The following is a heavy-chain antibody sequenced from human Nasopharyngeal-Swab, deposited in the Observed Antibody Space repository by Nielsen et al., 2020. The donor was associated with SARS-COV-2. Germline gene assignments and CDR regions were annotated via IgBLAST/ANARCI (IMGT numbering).Heavy chain of an antibody. V-gene: IGHV4-31*02. CDR2: IYYSGST. D-gene: IGHD2-2*01. CDR3: ARYCSSTSADFDY. J-gene: IGHJ4*02. Sequence: WIRQPPGKGLEWIGYIYYSGSTYYNPSLKSRVTISVDTSKNQFSLKLSSVTAADTAVYYCARYCSSTSADFDYWGQGTLGTVSS.